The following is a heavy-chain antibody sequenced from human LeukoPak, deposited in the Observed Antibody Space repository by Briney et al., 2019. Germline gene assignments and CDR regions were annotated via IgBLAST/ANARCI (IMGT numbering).Heavy chain of an antibody. D-gene: IGHD3-10*01. CDR2: IYYSGST. V-gene: IGHV4-39*01. Sequence: SESLSLTCTVSGGSISSSSYYWGWIRQPPGKGLEWIGSIYYSGSTYYNPSLKSRVTISVDTSKNQFSLKLRSVTAADTAVYYCALLWFGESNWFDPWGQGTLVTVSS. J-gene: IGHJ5*02. CDR1: GGSISSSSYY. CDR3: ALLWFGESNWFDP.